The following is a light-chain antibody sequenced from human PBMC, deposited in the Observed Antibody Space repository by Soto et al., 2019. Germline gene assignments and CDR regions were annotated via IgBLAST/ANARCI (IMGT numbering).Light chain of an antibody. J-gene: IGLJ2*01. V-gene: IGLV1-44*01. CDR3: ATWDDNLNGL. CDR2: SNN. CDR1: SSNIGGNT. Sequence: QSVLTQPPSASGTPGQRVTIPCSGSSSNIGGNTVSWYQHLPGTAPKLLIYSNNQRPSGVPNRFSGSKYGTSASLAISGLQSEYEADYYCATWDDNLNGLFGGGTKLTVL.